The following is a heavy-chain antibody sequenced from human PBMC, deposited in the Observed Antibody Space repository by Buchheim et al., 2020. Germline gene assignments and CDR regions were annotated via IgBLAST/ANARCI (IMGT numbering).Heavy chain of an antibody. V-gene: IGHV4-59*01. CDR3: ARNGYSAWYGMDV. CDR2: IYYSGST. D-gene: IGHD5-18*01. J-gene: IGHJ6*02. Sequence: QVQLQESGPGLVKPSETLSLPCTVSGGSISSYYWSWIRQPPGKGLEWIGYIYYSGSTNYNPSLKSRVTISVDTSKNQFSLKLSSVTAADTAVYYCARNGYSAWYGMDVWGQGTT. CDR1: GGSISSYY.